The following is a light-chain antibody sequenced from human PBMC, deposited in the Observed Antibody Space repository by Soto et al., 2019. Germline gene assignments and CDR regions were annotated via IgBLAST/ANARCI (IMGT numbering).Light chain of an antibody. CDR3: CSYAGRFTWV. Sequence: QSALTQPRSVSGSPGQSVTISCTGTGSDVGGYNFVSWYQQHPGKAPKLMIYDVSKWPSGVPDRFSGSKSGNTASLTISGLQAEDEADYYCCSYAGRFTWVFGGGTQLTVL. CDR1: GSDVGGYNF. V-gene: IGLV2-11*01. CDR2: DVS. J-gene: IGLJ3*02.